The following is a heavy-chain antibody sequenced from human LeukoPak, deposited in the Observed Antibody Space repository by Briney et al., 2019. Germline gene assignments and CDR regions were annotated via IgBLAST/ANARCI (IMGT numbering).Heavy chain of an antibody. Sequence: GGSLRLSCAASGFSFSDYAMHWVRQALGKGLEWVAVISYDGGNKYYADSVKGRFTISRDNSKNTFYLQMNSLRTEDTAVYFCARDFNSLHTFDIWGQGTMVTVSS. CDR2: ISYDGGNK. D-gene: IGHD2-2*02. J-gene: IGHJ3*02. V-gene: IGHV3-30-3*01. CDR1: GFSFSDYA. CDR3: ARDFNSLHTFDI.